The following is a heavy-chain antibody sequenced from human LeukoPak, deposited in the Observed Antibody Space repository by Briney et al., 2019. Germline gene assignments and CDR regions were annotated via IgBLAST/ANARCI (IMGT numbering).Heavy chain of an antibody. CDR3: AREEGIAAAGPDY. CDR2: INPNSGGT. CDR1: GYTFTGYY. J-gene: IGHJ4*02. V-gene: IGHV1-2*02. Sequence: ASVKVSCKASGYTFTGYYMHWVRQAPGQGLEWMGWINPNSGGTNYAQKFQGRVTMTRDTSISTAYMELSRLRSDDTAVYYCAREEGIAAAGPDYWGQGTLVTVSS. D-gene: IGHD6-13*01.